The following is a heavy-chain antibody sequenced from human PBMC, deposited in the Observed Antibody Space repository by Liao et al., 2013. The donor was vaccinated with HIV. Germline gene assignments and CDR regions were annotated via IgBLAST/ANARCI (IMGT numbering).Heavy chain of an antibody. Sequence: QVQLQQWGAGLLKPSETLSLTCAVYGGSFSGYQWSWIRQPAGKGLEWIGRIYTSGSTNYNPSLKSRVTISVDTSKNQFSLKLSSVTAADTAVYYCARAQGVSIVLMLYAEHDAFDIWGQGTMVTVSS. V-gene: IGHV4-59*10. J-gene: IGHJ3*02. CDR2: IYTSGST. CDR1: GGSFSGYQ. D-gene: IGHD2-8*01. CDR3: ARAQGVSIVLMLYAEHDAFDI.